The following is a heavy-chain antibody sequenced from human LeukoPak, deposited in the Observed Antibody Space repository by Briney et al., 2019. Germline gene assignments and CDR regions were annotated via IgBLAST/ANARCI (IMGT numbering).Heavy chain of an antibody. J-gene: IGHJ6*04. CDR3: AELGITMIGGV. CDR2: ISSSGSTI. Sequence: GGSLRLSCAAAGFTFSSYEMNWGRQAPGKGLEWVSYISSSGSTIYYADSVKGRFTISRDNAKNSLYLQMNSLRAEDTAVYYCAELGITMIGGVWGKGTTVTISS. V-gene: IGHV3-48*03. CDR1: GFTFSSYE. D-gene: IGHD3-10*02.